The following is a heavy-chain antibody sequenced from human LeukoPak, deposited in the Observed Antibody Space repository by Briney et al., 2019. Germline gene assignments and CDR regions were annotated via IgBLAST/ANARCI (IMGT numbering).Heavy chain of an antibody. Sequence: ASVKVSCKASGYTFTGYYMHWVRQAPGQGLEWMGWINPNSGDTNYAQKFQGRVTMTRDTSSSTAYLERSRLGSDDPAVYYCARTVPVVVVTATFFDYWGQGTLVTVSS. J-gene: IGHJ4*02. D-gene: IGHD2-15*01. V-gene: IGHV1-2*02. CDR3: ARTVPVVVVTATFFDY. CDR1: GYTFTGYY. CDR2: INPNSGDT.